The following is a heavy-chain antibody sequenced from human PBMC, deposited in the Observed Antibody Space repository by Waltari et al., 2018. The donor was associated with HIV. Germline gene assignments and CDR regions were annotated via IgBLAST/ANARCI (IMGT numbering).Heavy chain of an antibody. V-gene: IGHV4-38-2*02. CDR2: IYHSGST. CDR3: ARERGGYDILTGYWEVDV. D-gene: IGHD3-9*01. CDR1: DYSIRSGYY. J-gene: IGHJ6*02. Sequence: QVQLQESGPGLVKPSEPLSLTCAVSDYSIRSGYYWGSIRQPPGKGLEWIGSIYHSGSTYYNPSLKSRVTISVDTSKNQFSLKLSSVTAADTAVYYCARERGGYDILTGYWEVDVWGQGTTVTVSS.